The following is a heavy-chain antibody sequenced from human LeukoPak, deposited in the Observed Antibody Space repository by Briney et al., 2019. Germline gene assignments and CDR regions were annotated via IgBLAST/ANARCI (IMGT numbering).Heavy chain of an antibody. CDR3: ARGRAYGDPLGAFDI. CDR2: ISYDGSNK. Sequence: GGSLRLSCAASGFTFSSYAMHWVRKAPGKGLEWVAVISYDGSNKYYADSVKGRFTISRDNSKNTLYLQMNSLRAEDTAVYYCARGRAYGDPLGAFDIWGQGTMVTVSS. J-gene: IGHJ3*02. CDR1: GFTFSSYA. V-gene: IGHV3-30-3*01. D-gene: IGHD4-17*01.